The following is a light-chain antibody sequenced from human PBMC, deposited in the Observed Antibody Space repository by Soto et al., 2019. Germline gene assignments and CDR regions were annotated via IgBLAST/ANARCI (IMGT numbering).Light chain of an antibody. V-gene: IGKV1-39*01. CDR2: AAS. J-gene: IGKJ1*01. Sequence: DIQMTQSPSSLSASVGDRVTITCRASQSISSYVNWYQEKPGKAPKLLIYAASSLQSGVPSRFSGSGSGTDFTLTISSLQPEDFATYYCQQSSSSPWTFGQGTKVEIK. CDR1: QSISSY. CDR3: QQSSSSPWT.